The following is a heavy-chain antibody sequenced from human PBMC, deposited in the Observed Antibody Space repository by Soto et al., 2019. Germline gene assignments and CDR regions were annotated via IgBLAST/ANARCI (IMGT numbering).Heavy chain of an antibody. D-gene: IGHD6-19*01. J-gene: IGHJ4*02. CDR2: IYRGDSET. CDR3: ARHGVYSSSEF. Sequence: GESLKISCKGSGYSFSNSWIAWVRQMPGKGLEWMGIIYRGDSETRYSPSFHGQVTISADKSINTAYLQWSSLKASDTAMYYCARHGVYSSSEFWGQGTLVTVSS. CDR1: GYSFSNSW. V-gene: IGHV5-51*01.